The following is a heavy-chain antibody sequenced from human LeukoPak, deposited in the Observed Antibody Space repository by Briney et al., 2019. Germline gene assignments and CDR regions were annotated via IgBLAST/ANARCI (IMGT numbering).Heavy chain of an antibody. Sequence: QSGGSLRLSCAASGFTVSSNYMAWVRQPPAKGLEWVSILYSAGFTYYADSVKGRFTISRDNSKNTVYLQMHSLRAEDTAVYYCAREHPFEDWGQGSLVTVSS. CDR3: AREHPFED. CDR1: GFTVSSNY. CDR2: LYSAGFT. V-gene: IGHV3-53*01. J-gene: IGHJ4*02.